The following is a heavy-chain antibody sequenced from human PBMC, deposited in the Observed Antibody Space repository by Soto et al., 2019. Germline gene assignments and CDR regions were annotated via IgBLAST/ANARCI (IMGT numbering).Heavy chain of an antibody. D-gene: IGHD1-26*01. CDR2: VSANGQGI. CDR1: GFTFSSSA. Sequence: GGSLRLSCAASGFTFSSSAISWVRQAPGKGLEWVSAVSANGQGIYYADSVRGRFTISRDNSKNTVFLHMDSLSAEDTAVYYCAKGRHYPREYFVYWGQGALETVSS. V-gene: IGHV3-23*01. J-gene: IGHJ4*02. CDR3: AKGRHYPREYFVY.